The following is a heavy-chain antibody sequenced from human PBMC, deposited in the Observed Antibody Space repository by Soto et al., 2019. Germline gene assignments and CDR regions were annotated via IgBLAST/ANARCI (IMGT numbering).Heavy chain of an antibody. D-gene: IGHD6-19*01. J-gene: IGHJ4*02. CDR2: ISWNSGSI. CDR3: AKASGWSANRDYFDY. V-gene: IGHV3-9*01. Sequence: EVQLVESGGGLVQPGRSLRLSCAASGFTFDDYAMHWVRQAPGKGLEWVSGISWNSGSIGYADSVKGRFTISRDNAKNSLYLQMNSVRAEDTALYYCAKASGWSANRDYFDYWGQGTLVTVSS. CDR1: GFTFDDYA.